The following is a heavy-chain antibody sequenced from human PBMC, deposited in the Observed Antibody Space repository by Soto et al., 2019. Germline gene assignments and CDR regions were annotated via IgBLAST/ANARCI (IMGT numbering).Heavy chain of an antibody. J-gene: IGHJ6*01. D-gene: IGHD2-21*02. CDR3: ARPGDDYGLEV. Sequence: SETLSLTCSFSVASITRSSYYCAWIRQPPGKGLEWIASIHSHSGSTYYDPSLKGRVLISVDTSKNHFSLNLSSVTAADTAVYYCARPGDDYGLEVWGQGTTVTVSS. V-gene: IGHV4-39*01. CDR2: IHSHSGST. CDR1: VASITRSSYY.